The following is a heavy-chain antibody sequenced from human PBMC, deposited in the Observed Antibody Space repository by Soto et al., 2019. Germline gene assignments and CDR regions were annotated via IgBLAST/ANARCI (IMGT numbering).Heavy chain of an antibody. Sequence: PSETLSLTCAVYGGSFSCYYWSWIRQPPGKGLEWIGEINHSGSTNYNPSLKSRVTISVDTSKNQFSLKLSSVTAADTAVYYCARVPLYSSGWYPWGQGTLVTVSS. V-gene: IGHV4-34*01. D-gene: IGHD6-19*01. CDR1: GGSFSCYY. J-gene: IGHJ5*02. CDR2: INHSGST. CDR3: ARVPLYSSGWYP.